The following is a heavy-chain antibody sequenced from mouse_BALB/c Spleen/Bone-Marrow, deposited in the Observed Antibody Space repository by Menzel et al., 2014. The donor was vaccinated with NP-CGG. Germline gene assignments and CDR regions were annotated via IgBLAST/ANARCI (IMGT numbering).Heavy chain of an antibody. CDR1: GYTFTSYW. CDR3: ARNWAFDY. D-gene: IGHD4-1*01. CDR2: IDPSDSET. V-gene: IGHV1-61*01. Sequence: LVESGAELVRPGASVKLSCKASGYTFTSYWMNWVRQKPGQGLEWIGMIDPSDSETHYNQMFKDKASLTVDKSSSTAYIQLSSLTSEDSAVYYCARNWAFDYWGQGTTLTVSS. J-gene: IGHJ2*01.